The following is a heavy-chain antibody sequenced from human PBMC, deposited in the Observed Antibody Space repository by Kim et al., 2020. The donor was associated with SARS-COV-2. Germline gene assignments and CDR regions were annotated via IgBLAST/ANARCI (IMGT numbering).Heavy chain of an antibody. CDR2: IQWKSGAS. V-gene: IGHV3-9*01. CDR1: GFTINAYA. J-gene: IGHJ6*02. D-gene: IGHD2-15*01. Sequence: GGSLRLSCVASGFTINAYAVNWVRQAPGKAPEWVSGIQWKSGASGYADVVKGRFTISKDNAKNSLYLEMNSLRPDDTAFYYCTRDFTPGGADLWGQGTMVTVSS. CDR3: TRDFTPGGADL.